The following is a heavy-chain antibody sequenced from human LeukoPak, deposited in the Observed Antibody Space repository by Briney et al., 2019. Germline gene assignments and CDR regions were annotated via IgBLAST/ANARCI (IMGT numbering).Heavy chain of an antibody. Sequence: ASVKVSCKASGYTFTGYYMHWVRQAPGQGLGWMGWTNPNSGGTNYAQKFQGRVTMTRDTSISTAYMELSRLRSDDTAVYYCARVTYYYYYMDVWGKGTTVTVSS. V-gene: IGHV1-2*02. CDR2: TNPNSGGT. J-gene: IGHJ6*03. CDR1: GYTFTGYY. CDR3: ARVTYYYYYMDV.